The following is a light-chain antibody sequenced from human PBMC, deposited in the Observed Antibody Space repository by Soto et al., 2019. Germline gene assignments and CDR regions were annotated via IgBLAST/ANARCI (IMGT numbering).Light chain of an antibody. V-gene: IGLV2-14*03. CDR1: SSDVGGNKY. Sequence: QSALTQPASVSGSPGQSITISCTGTSSDVGGNKYVSWYQHYPGKAPKLMICDVSNRPSGVSNRFSGSKSGNTASLTISGLQAEDEADHYCGAFTGTTYVFGTGTRSPS. J-gene: IGLJ1*01. CDR3: GAFTGTTYV. CDR2: DVS.